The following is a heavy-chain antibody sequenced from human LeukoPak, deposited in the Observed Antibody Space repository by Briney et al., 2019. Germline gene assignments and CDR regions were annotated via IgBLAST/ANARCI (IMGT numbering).Heavy chain of an antibody. V-gene: IGHV4-59*01. J-gene: IGHJ3*02. CDR2: TYYSGST. CDR3: ARDWRAYYYDSSGYYYDAFDI. D-gene: IGHD3-22*01. Sequence: SETLSLTCTVSGGSISSYYWSWIRQPPGKGLEWIGYTYYSGSTNYNPSLKSRVTISVDTSKNQFSLKLSSVTAADTAVYYCARDWRAYYYDSSGYYYDAFDIWGQGTMVTVSS. CDR1: GGSISSYY.